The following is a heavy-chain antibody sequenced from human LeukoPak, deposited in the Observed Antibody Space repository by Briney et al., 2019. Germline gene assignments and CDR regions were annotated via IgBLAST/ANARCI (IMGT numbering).Heavy chain of an antibody. J-gene: IGHJ6*03. V-gene: IGHV4-38-2*02. Sequence: SETLSLTCTVSGYSISSGYYWGWIRQPPGKGLEWIGNIYHSGSTSYNPSLKSRVTMPVDMARSQFSLKLSSVTAADTAVYYCVPRKEWSCHMDVWGKGTTVTVSS. D-gene: IGHD3-3*01. CDR1: GYSISSGYY. CDR2: IYHSGST. CDR3: VPRKEWSCHMDV.